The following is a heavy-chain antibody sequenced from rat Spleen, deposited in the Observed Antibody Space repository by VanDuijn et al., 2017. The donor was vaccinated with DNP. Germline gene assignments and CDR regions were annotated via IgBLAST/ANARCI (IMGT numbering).Heavy chain of an antibody. CDR1: GFSLTSYT. Sequence: QVRLKESGPGLVQPSQTLSLTCTVSGFSLTSYTVSWVRQPPGKGLEWIAAISSGGSTYYNSAIKSRLSISRDTSKSQVFLKMNSLQTEDTAMYFCARHTTGVDYWGQGVMVTVSS. CDR2: ISSGGST. D-gene: IGHD1-7*01. CDR3: ARHTTGVDY. V-gene: IGHV2-6*01. J-gene: IGHJ2*01.